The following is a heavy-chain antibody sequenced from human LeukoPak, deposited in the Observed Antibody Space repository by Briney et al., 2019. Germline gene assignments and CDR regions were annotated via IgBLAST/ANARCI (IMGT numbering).Heavy chain of an antibody. CDR2: ISGGGGST. CDR1: GFTFNTYA. J-gene: IGHJ4*02. Sequence: PGGSLRLSCAASGFTFNTYAMNWVRQTPGKGLEWVSVISGGGGSTYYADSAKGRFTISRDNSKNTLYLRINSLRAEDTAVYYCAKGQGIVARPPFDYWGQGTLVTVSS. D-gene: IGHD6-6*01. CDR3: AKGQGIVARPPFDY. V-gene: IGHV3-23*01.